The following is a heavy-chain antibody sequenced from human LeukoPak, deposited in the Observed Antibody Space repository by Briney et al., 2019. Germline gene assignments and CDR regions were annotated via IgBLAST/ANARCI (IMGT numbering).Heavy chain of an antibody. V-gene: IGHV1-18*01. J-gene: IGHJ4*02. CDR3: ARGSYDVPEPFDY. D-gene: IGHD3-22*01. Sequence: GASVKVSCKASGYTFTSYGISWVRQAPGQGLEWMGWISAYNGNTNYAQKLQGRVTMTTDTSTSTADMELRSLRSDDTAVHYCARGSYDVPEPFDYWGQGTLVTVSS. CDR1: GYTFTSYG. CDR2: ISAYNGNT.